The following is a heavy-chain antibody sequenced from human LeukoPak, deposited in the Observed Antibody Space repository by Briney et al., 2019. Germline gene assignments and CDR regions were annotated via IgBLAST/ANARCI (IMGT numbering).Heavy chain of an antibody. Sequence: ASVKVSCKASGYTFTRYDINWVRQATGQGLEWMGWMNPNSGNTGYAQKFQGRVTMTRNTSISTAYMELSSLRSEDTAVYYCARGVSRGLLWFGELEKNWFDPWGQGTLVTVSS. CDR1: GYTFTRYD. J-gene: IGHJ5*02. CDR2: MNPNSGNT. V-gene: IGHV1-8*01. CDR3: ARGVSRGLLWFGELEKNWFDP. D-gene: IGHD3-10*01.